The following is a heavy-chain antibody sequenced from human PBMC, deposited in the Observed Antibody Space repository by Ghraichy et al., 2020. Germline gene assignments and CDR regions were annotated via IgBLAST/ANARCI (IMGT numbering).Heavy chain of an antibody. D-gene: IGHD2-2*01. V-gene: IGHV4-34*01. Sequence: SETLSLTCAVYGGSFSGYYWSWIRQPPGKGLEWIGEINHSGSTNYNPSLKSRVTISVDTSKNQFSLKLSSMTAADTAVYYCARGRQGRRWYQLPVGWFDPWGQGTLVTVSS. J-gene: IGHJ5*02. CDR3: ARGRQGRRWYQLPVGWFDP. CDR1: GGSFSGYY. CDR2: INHSGST.